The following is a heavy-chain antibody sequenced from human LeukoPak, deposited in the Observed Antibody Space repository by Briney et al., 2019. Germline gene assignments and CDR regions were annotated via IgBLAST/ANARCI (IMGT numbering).Heavy chain of an antibody. CDR1: AFTFSNYA. V-gene: IGHV3-48*02. CDR3: ARAGYYDSSGYYPVGY. CDR2: ISSSSSTI. J-gene: IGHJ4*02. D-gene: IGHD3-22*01. Sequence: GGSLRLSCAASAFTFSNYAMNWVRQAPGKGLEWVSYISSSSSTIYYADSVKGRFTISRDNAKNSLYLQMNSLRDEGTAVYYCARAGYYDSSGYYPVGYWGQGTLVTVSS.